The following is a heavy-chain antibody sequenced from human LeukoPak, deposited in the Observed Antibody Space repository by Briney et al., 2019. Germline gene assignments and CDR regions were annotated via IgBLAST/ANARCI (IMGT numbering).Heavy chain of an antibody. V-gene: IGHV4-39*07. CDR2: IYDSGST. J-gene: IGHJ6*02. Sequence: SETLSLTCTVSGGSIRSSYYYWGWIRQPPGKGLEWIGSIYDSGSTNYNPSLKSRVTISVDKSKNQFSLKLSSVTAADTAVYYCARAPERAGMDVWGQGTTVTVSS. CDR3: ARAPERAGMDV. CDR1: GGSIRSSYYY.